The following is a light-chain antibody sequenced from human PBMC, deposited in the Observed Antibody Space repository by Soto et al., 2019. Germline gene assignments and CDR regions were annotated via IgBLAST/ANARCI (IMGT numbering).Light chain of an antibody. CDR3: QQYGGSAPWT. CDR2: GAS. J-gene: IGKJ1*01. CDR1: QTVNNNY. Sequence: EIVLTQPPGPLSVSPGDRVTLSCRASQTVNNNYLAWYQQKPGQAPRLLIYGASTPATGTPARFSGSGSGTHFTLTVSRLEPEDFAVYYCQQYGGSAPWTFGRGSKVDMK. V-gene: IGKV3-20*01.